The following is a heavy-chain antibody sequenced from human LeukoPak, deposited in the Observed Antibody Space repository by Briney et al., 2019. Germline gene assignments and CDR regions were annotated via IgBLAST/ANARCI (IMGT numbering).Heavy chain of an antibody. V-gene: IGHV4-34*01. Sequence: PSETLSLTCAVYGGSFSGYYWSWILQHPARGLEWIGEINHSGSTNYNPSLKNPVNISVDTSKNQFSLKLSSVTAADTAVYYCARVFGYCSSTSCQRGDYYYYYMDVWGKGTTVTVSS. CDR3: ARVFGYCSSTSCQRGDYYYYYMDV. D-gene: IGHD2-2*01. CDR1: GGSFSGYY. CDR2: INHSGST. J-gene: IGHJ6*03.